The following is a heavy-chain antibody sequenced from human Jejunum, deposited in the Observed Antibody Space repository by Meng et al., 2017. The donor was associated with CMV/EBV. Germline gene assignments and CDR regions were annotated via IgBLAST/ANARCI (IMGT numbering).Heavy chain of an antibody. CDR2: ITGNGGAI. CDR1: GCTFGAYY. V-gene: IGHV3-11*01. Sequence: LRLSLAASGCTFGAYYMAWVRQAPGKGLEWVSYITGNGGAINYADSVKGRFTISRDNAKSSLYLEINSLRAEDTAVYYCVRGNYGFDFWGQGTLVTVSS. D-gene: IGHD4-17*01. J-gene: IGHJ4*02. CDR3: VRGNYGFDF.